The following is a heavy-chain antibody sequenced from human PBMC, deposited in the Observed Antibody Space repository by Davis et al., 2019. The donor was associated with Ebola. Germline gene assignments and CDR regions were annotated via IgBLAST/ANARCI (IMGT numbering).Heavy chain of an antibody. CDR1: GFTFSDYY. V-gene: IGHV3-11*04. CDR3: ARDYDFWSGYKHDAFDI. Sequence: GESLKISCAASGFTFSDYYMSWIRQAPGKGLEWVSYISSSGSTIYYADSVKGRFTISRDNAKNSLYLQMNSLRAEDTAVYYCARDYDFWSGYKHDAFDIWGQGTMVTVSS. D-gene: IGHD3-3*01. J-gene: IGHJ3*02. CDR2: ISSSGSTI.